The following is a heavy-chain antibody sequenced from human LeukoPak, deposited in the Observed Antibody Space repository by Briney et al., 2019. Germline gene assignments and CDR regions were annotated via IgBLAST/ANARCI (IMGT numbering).Heavy chain of an antibody. J-gene: IGHJ3*02. CDR1: GYTFTGYY. D-gene: IGHD3-9*01. Sequence: ASVKVSCKASGYTFTGYYMHWVRQAPGQGLEWMGWINPNSGGTNYAQKFQGRVTMTRDTSISTAYMELSRLRSDDTAVYYCARDRDILTGYYLEAFDIWGQGTMVTVSS. CDR2: INPNSGGT. V-gene: IGHV1-2*02. CDR3: ARDRDILTGYYLEAFDI.